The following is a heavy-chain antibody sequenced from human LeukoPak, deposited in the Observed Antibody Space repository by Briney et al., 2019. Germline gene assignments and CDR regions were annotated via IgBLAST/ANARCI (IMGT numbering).Heavy chain of an antibody. CDR2: ISGSTGTI. J-gene: IGHJ4*02. V-gene: IGHV3-48*01. CDR1: RFIFSSFS. Sequence: GGSLRLSCTASRFIFSSFSMNWVRQAPGKGLEWISYISGSTGTIYYADSVKGRFTISRDNAKNSLYLQMNSLRAEDTAVYFCARGIAVSGFDYWGQGTLVTVSS. D-gene: IGHD6-19*01. CDR3: ARGIAVSGFDY.